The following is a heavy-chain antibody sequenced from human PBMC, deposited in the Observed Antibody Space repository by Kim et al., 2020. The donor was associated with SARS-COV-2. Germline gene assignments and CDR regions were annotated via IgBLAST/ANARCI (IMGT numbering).Heavy chain of an antibody. Sequence: GGSLRLSCAASGFTFSSYSMNWVRQAPGKGLEWVSSISSSSSYIYYADSVKGRFTISRDNAKNSLYLQMNSLRAEDTAVYYCARDGAMVYWWELTGDYYYGMDVWGQGTTVTVSS. V-gene: IGHV3-21*01. CDR2: ISSSSSYI. CDR3: ARDGAMVYWWELTGDYYYGMDV. D-gene: IGHD1-26*01. J-gene: IGHJ6*02. CDR1: GFTFSSYS.